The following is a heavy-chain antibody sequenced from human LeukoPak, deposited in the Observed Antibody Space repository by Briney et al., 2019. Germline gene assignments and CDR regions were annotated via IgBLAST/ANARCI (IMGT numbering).Heavy chain of an antibody. CDR1: GFAVSSNY. J-gene: IGHJ3*02. CDR3: AKDPRRVHDAFDI. CDR2: ISGGGST. Sequence: GGSLRLSCAASGFAVSSNYMSWVRQAPGKGLEWVSLISGGGSTYYADSVKGRFTISRDNSKNTLYLQMNSLRAEDTAVYYCAKDPRRVHDAFDIWGQGTMVTVSS. V-gene: IGHV3-66*01.